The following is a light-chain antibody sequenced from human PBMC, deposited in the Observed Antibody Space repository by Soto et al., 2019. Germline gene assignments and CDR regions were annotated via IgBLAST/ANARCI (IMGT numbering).Light chain of an antibody. CDR3: QQYGSRPYI. Sequence: DIQMTQSPSSLSASVGDRVTITCQASQDISNHLNWYQQKPGEAPKLLIYAASNLETGVPSRFSGIGSGTDFTFTISSLQPEDIEIYCCQQYGSRPYIFGHWTNLE. V-gene: IGKV1-33*01. CDR1: QDISNH. J-gene: IGKJ2*01. CDR2: AAS.